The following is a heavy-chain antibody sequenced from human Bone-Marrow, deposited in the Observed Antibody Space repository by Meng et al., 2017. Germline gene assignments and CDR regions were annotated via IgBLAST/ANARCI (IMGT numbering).Heavy chain of an antibody. CDR1: GYTFTGYY. Sequence: ASVTVSCKASGYTFTGYYMHWVRQAPGQGLEWMGWINPNSGGTNYAQKFQGRVTMTRDTSISTAYMELSRLRSDDTAVYYCARSELGYCSGGSCYGIDYWGQGTLVTVSS. CDR2: INPNSGGT. D-gene: IGHD2-15*01. CDR3: ARSELGYCSGGSCYGIDY. V-gene: IGHV1-2*02. J-gene: IGHJ4*02.